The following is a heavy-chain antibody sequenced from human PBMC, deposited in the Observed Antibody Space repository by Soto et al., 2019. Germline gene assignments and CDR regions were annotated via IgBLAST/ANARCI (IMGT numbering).Heavy chain of an antibody. CDR2: IYYSGST. V-gene: IGHV4-39*01. Sequence: PSETLSLTCTVSGGSISSSSYYWGWIRQPPGKGLEWIGSIYYSGSTYYNPSLKSRVTISVDTSKNQFSLKLSSVTAADTAVYYCARVGLADTIWFGELYFDYWGQGTLVTVSS. J-gene: IGHJ4*02. CDR3: ARVGLADTIWFGELYFDY. CDR1: GGSISSSSYY. D-gene: IGHD3-10*01.